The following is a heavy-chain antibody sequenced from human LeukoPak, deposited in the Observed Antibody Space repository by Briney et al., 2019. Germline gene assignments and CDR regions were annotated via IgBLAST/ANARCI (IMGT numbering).Heavy chain of an antibody. CDR2: IYYSGST. J-gene: IGHJ4*02. D-gene: IGHD5-12*01. V-gene: IGHV4-59*12. Sequence: PSETLSLTCTVSGGSSSSNYWSWIRQPPGKGLEWIGYIYYSGSTDYNPSLKSRVTMSVDTSKNQFSLKLNSVTAADTAVYYCARSGYSGYVTDYWGQGTLVTVSS. CDR1: GGSSSSNY. CDR3: ARSGYSGYVTDY.